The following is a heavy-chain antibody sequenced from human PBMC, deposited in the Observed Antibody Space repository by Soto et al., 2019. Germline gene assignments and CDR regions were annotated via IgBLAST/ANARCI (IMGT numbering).Heavy chain of an antibody. V-gene: IGHV6-1*01. CDR1: GDTVSSNSAA. J-gene: IGHJ5*02. Sequence: QVQLQQSGPGLVKPSQILSLTCAISGDTVSSNSAAWNWIRQSPSRGLEWLGRTYYRSKWYYDYAESVKSRLTINPDTSKNQFSLQLDSVTPEDTAVYYSAREGSTGFYYWFDPWGQGTLVTVSS. D-gene: IGHD3-22*01. CDR3: AREGSTGFYYWFDP. CDR2: TYYRSKWYY.